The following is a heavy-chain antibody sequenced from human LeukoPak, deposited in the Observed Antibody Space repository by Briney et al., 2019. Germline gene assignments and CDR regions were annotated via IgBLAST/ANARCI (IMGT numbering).Heavy chain of an antibody. Sequence: ASVKVSCKASGYTFTSYYMHWVRQAPGQGLEWMGIINPSGGSTSYAQKFQGRVTMTRDTSTSTVYMELSSLRSEDTAVYYCARAPTVTTYYYYYMDVWGKGTTVTISS. CDR2: INPSGGST. CDR1: GYTFTSYY. D-gene: IGHD4-17*01. V-gene: IGHV1-46*01. J-gene: IGHJ6*03. CDR3: ARAPTVTTYYYYYMDV.